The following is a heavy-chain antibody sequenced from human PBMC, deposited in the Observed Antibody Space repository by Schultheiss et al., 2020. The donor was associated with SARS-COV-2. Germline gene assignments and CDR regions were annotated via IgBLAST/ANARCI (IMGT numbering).Heavy chain of an antibody. CDR2: INPNSGGT. J-gene: IGHJ6*03. CDR3: ARDDYERRMGYYYYYYMDV. D-gene: IGHD1-1*01. Sequence: ASVKVSCKASGYTFTGYYMHWVRQAPGQGLEWMGWINPNSGGTNYAQKFQGRVTITADESTSTAYMELSSLRSEDTAVYYCARDDYERRMGYYYYYYMDVWGKGTTVTVSS. V-gene: IGHV1-2*02. CDR1: GYTFTGYY.